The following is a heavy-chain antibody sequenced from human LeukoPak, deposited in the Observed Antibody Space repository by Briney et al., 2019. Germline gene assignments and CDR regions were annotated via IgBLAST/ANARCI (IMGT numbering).Heavy chain of an antibody. D-gene: IGHD2-2*01. CDR3: ARGRGVVAPGTQPTIDH. Sequence: ASVKVSCKASGYTFTSNAMNWVRQAPGQGLEWMGWINTNTGNPTYAQGFTGRCVFSLDTSVSTAYLQISSLEADDTAVYYCARGRGVVAPGTQPTIDHWGQGTLVTVSS. CDR2: INTNTGNP. CDR1: GYTFTSNA. V-gene: IGHV7-4-1*02. J-gene: IGHJ4*02.